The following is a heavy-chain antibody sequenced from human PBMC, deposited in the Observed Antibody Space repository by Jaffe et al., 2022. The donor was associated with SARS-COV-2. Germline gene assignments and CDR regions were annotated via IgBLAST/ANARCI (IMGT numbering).Heavy chain of an antibody. D-gene: IGHD2-21*02. V-gene: IGHV3-43D*03. CDR3: AKEAGAYCGGDCYSHFDY. Sequence: EVQLVESGGVVVQPGGSLRLSCAASGFTFDDYAMHWVRQAPGKGLEWVSLISWDGGSTYYADSVKGRFTISRDNSKNSLYLQMNSLRAEDTALYYCAKEAGAYCGGDCYSHFDYWGQGTLVTVSS. CDR1: GFTFDDYA. CDR2: ISWDGGST. J-gene: IGHJ4*02.